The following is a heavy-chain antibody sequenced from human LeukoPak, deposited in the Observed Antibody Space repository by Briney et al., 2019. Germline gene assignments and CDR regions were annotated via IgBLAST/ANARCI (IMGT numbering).Heavy chain of an antibody. CDR1: GFTFSSYG. V-gene: IGHV3-30*02. Sequence: GGSLRLSCAASGFTFSSYGMHWVRQAPGKGLEWVAFIRYDGSNKYYADSVKGRFTISGDNSKNTLYLQMNSLRAEDTAVYYCAKAGLDYYDSSGYYNYRGAFDIWGQGTMVTVSS. CDR3: AKAGLDYYDSSGYYNYRGAFDI. J-gene: IGHJ3*02. D-gene: IGHD3-22*01. CDR2: IRYDGSNK.